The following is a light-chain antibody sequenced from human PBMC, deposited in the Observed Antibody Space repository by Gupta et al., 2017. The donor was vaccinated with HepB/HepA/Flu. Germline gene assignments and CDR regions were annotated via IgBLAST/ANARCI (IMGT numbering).Light chain of an antibody. CDR2: GAS. CDR3: QQYNDWPPLT. J-gene: IGKJ4*01. V-gene: IGKV3-15*01. Sequence: EIVLTQSPATLSVSRGDSATLSCRASQRLNSNLAWYQQKPGQAPRLLIYGASTRSTGIPARFSGSESWTEFTLTISSLQSEDFGVYYCQQYNDWPPLTFGGGTKVEI. CDR1: QRLNSN.